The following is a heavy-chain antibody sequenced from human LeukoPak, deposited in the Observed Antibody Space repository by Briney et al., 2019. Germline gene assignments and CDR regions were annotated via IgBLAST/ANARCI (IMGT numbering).Heavy chain of an antibody. D-gene: IGHD1-26*01. J-gene: IGHJ4*02. Sequence: KTSETLSLTCTVSGGSISSYYWSWIRQPPGKGLEWIGYIYYSGSTNYNPSLKSRVTMSVDTSKNQFSLKVISVTAADTAVYYCARDLRWELRSLDHWGQGTLVTVSS. CDR1: GGSISSYY. CDR2: IYYSGST. V-gene: IGHV4-59*01. CDR3: ARDLRWELRSLDH.